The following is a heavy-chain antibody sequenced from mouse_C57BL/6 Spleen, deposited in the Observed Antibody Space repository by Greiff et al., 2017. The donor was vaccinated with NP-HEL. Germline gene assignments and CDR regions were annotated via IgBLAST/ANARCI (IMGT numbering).Heavy chain of an antibody. CDR2: INPSTGGT. CDR3: ARETDY. Sequence: VQLQQSGPELVKPGASVKISCKASDYSFTGYYMNWVKQSPEKSLEWIGEINPSTGGTTYNQKFKAKATLTVDKSSSTAYMQLKSLTSEDSAVYYCARETDYWGQGTSVTVSS. J-gene: IGHJ4*01. CDR1: DYSFTGYY. V-gene: IGHV1-42*01.